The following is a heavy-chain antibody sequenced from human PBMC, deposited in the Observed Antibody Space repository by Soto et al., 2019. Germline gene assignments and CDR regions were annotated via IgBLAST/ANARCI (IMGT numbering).Heavy chain of an antibody. CDR3: AITGYSSSWYYFDY. V-gene: IGHV3-30*03. D-gene: IGHD6-13*01. Sequence: GGSLRLSCAASGFTFSSYGMHWVRQAPGKGLEWVAVISYDGSNKYYADSVKGRFTISRDNSKNTLYLQMNSLRAEDTAVYYCAITGYSSSWYYFDYWGQGTLVTVSS. CDR2: ISYDGSNK. J-gene: IGHJ4*02. CDR1: GFTFSSYG.